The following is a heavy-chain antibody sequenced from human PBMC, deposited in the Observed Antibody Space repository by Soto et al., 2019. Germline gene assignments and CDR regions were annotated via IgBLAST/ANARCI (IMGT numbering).Heavy chain of an antibody. V-gene: IGHV1-46*01. CDR3: TRSRRDSGGEFFEH. J-gene: IGHJ1*01. Sequence: ASVKVSCKASGYTFSKYYIHWVRRAPGQGLEWMGIINASGGRTSYAQKFQDRVTMTRDTSTTTVYMELSSLRSEDTAVYYCTRSRRDSGGEFFEHWGQGTLVTVSS. CDR1: GYTFSKYY. CDR2: INASGGRT.